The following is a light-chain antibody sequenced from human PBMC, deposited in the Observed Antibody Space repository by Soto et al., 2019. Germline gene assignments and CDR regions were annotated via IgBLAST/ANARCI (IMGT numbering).Light chain of an antibody. V-gene: IGKV1-5*03. Sequence: SKLTQCPSTLSVSLGYRFTSTCLASQSVNSWLTWYQQKPGKAPKLLIYTASTLKSGVPSRFGGSGSGTEFTLTISRLQHDDFATYYCQHGNSYSGPFGQGSNVDIK. CDR3: QHGNSYSGP. CDR1: QSVNSW. J-gene: IGKJ1*01. CDR2: TAS.